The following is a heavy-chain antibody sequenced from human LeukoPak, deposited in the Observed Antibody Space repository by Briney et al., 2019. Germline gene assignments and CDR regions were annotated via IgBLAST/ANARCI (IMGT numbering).Heavy chain of an antibody. CDR2: IKQDGSEK. J-gene: IGHJ4*02. D-gene: IGHD6-19*01. CDR1: GFTFSSYW. V-gene: IGHV3-7*01. Sequence: GGSLRLSCAASGFTFSSYWMSWVRQAPGKGLEWVANIKQDGSEKYYVDSVKGRFTISRDNSKNTLYLQMNSLRAEDTAVYYCARPVTAVADYFDYWGQGTLVTVSS. CDR3: ARPVTAVADYFDY.